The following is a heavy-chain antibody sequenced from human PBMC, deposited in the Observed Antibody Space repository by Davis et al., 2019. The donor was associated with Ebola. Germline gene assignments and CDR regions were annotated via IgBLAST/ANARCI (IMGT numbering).Heavy chain of an antibody. CDR2: INAGNGNT. CDR3: ARDPTYYYYGMDV. V-gene: IGHV1-3*01. Sequence: ASSVKVSCKASGYTFPSYGISWVRQAPGQRLEWMGWINAGNGNTKYSQKFQGRVTITRDTSASTAYMELSSLRSEDTAVYYCARDPTYYYYGMDVWGQGTTVTVSS. CDR1: GYTFPSYG. J-gene: IGHJ6*02.